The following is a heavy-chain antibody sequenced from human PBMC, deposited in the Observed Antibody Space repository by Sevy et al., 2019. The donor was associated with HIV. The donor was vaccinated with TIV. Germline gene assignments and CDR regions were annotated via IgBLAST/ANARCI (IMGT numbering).Heavy chain of an antibody. J-gene: IGHJ6*02. CDR2: INQVGTEK. D-gene: IGHD3-3*01. CDR3: ARDPRDDFWSGNYGMDV. CDR1: GFSFTSYW. V-gene: IGHV3-7*01. Sequence: GGSLRLSCAASGFSFTSYWMSWVRQTPEKGLEWVANINQVGTEKNYVDSVKGRFTISRDNAKNSLYLQMNSLRAEDTAVYYCARDPRDDFWSGNYGMDVWGQGTTVTVSS.